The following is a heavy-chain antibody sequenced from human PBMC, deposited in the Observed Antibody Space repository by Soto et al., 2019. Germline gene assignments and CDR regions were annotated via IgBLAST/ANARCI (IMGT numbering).Heavy chain of an antibody. J-gene: IGHJ6*02. V-gene: IGHV4-59*01. Sequence: QVQLQESGPGLVKPSETLSLTCTVSGGSISSYYWSWIRQPPGKGLVWIGYIYYSGSTNYNPSLMSRVTISVDTSKNQFSLKLSSVTAADTAVYYCARGDGYSITYYYYYGMDVWGQGTTVTVSS. CDR3: ARGDGYSITYYYYYGMDV. D-gene: IGHD6-13*01. CDR2: IYYSGST. CDR1: GGSISSYY.